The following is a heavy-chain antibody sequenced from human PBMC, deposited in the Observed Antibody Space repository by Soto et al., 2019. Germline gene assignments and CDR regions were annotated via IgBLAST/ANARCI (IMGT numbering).Heavy chain of an antibody. CDR2: IYYSGST. J-gene: IGHJ4*02. CDR1: GGSISSGGYY. V-gene: IGHV4-31*03. Sequence: SETLSLTCTVSGGSISSGGYYWSWIRQHPGKGLEWIGYIYYSGSTYYNPSLKSRVTISVDTSKNQFSLKLSSVTAADTAVYYCARRDRETLDYWGQGTLVTVSS. CDR3: ARRDRETLDY.